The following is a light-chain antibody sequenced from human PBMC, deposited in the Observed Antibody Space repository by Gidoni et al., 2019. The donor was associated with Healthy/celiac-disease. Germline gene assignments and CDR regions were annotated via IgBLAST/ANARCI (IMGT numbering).Light chain of an antibody. CDR1: QGISSY. J-gene: IGKJ4*01. CDR3: QQLNSYPLT. CDR2: AAS. V-gene: IGKV1-9*01. Sequence: DIQLTQSPSFLSASVGDRVTITCRASQGISSYLAWYQQKPGKAPKLLIYAASTLQSGVPSRFSGSGSGTEITLTISSLQPEEFATYYGQQLNSYPLTFGGGTKVEIK.